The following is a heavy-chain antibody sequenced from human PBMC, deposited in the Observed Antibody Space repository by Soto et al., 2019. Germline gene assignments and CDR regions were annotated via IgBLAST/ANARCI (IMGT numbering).Heavy chain of an antibody. Sequence: GGSLRLSCAASGFTFSDYSINWVRQAPGKGLEWVSSISSSSSYIFYADSVKGRFTISRDNAKNSLYLQMNSLTAEDTAVYYCARVLAAAGTPRFDPWGQGTLVTVSS. J-gene: IGHJ5*02. CDR2: ISSSSSYI. D-gene: IGHD6-13*01. CDR1: GFTFSDYS. CDR3: ARVLAAAGTPRFDP. V-gene: IGHV3-21*01.